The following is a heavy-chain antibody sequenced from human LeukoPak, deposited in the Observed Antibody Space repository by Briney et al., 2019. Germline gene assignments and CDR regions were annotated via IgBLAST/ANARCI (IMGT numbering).Heavy chain of an antibody. Sequence: GGSLRLSCAASGFTFSSFEMNWVRQAPGEGLEWISYISGSGSSVKYADSVKGRFTISRDNAKNSLYLQMDSLRAEDTAIYYCTTDHVGAIVELDSWGQGTLVTVSS. CDR1: GFTFSSFE. CDR2: ISGSGSSV. CDR3: TTDHVGAIVELDS. V-gene: IGHV3-48*03. J-gene: IGHJ4*02. D-gene: IGHD2-21*01.